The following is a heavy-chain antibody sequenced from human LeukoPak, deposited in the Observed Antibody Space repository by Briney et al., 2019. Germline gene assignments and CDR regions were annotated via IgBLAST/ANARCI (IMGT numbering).Heavy chain of an antibody. D-gene: IGHD3-16*01. Sequence: GGSLRLSCAASGFTFSSYSMNWVRQAPGKGLEWVSSISSSSSYIYYADSVKGRFTISRDNAKNSLYLQMNRLRAEDTAVYYCARDLGDVPIDYWGQGTLVTVSS. CDR1: GFTFSSYS. V-gene: IGHV3-21*01. J-gene: IGHJ4*02. CDR2: ISSSSSYI. CDR3: ARDLGDVPIDY.